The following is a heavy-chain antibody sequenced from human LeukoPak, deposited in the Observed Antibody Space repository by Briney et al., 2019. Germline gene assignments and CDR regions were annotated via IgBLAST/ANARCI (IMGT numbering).Heavy chain of an antibody. D-gene: IGHD4-17*01. CDR1: GGTFSSYA. Sequence: SVKVSCKASGGTFSSYAISWVRRAPGQGLEWMGGIIPIFGTANYAQKFQGRVTITADESTSTAYMELSSLRSEDTAVYYCARDSTERGPFDYWGQGTLVTVSS. J-gene: IGHJ4*02. CDR3: ARDSTERGPFDY. CDR2: IIPIFGTA. V-gene: IGHV1-69*13.